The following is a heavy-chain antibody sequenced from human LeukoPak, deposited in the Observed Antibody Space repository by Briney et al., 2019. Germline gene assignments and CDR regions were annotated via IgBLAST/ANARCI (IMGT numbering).Heavy chain of an antibody. V-gene: IGHV3-74*01. CDR1: GFTFSSYW. Sequence: PGGSLRLSCAASGFTFSSYWMHWVRQAPGKGLVWVSRINSDGSSTSYADSVKGRFTISRDNAKNALYLQMNSLRAEDTAVYYCARFTYGSGSRDYWGQGTLVTVSS. CDR2: INSDGSST. D-gene: IGHD3-10*01. CDR3: ARFTYGSGSRDY. J-gene: IGHJ4*02.